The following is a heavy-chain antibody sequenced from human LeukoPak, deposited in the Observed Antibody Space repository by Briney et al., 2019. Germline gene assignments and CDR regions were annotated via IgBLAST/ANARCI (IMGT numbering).Heavy chain of an antibody. CDR2: IYYTGST. J-gene: IGHJ4*02. D-gene: IGHD2-21*02. CDR1: GVTISSSSYY. Sequence: SETLSLTCTVSGVTISSSSYYWGWIRQPPGKGLEWIGNIYYTGSTYYNPSLKSRVTISVDTSKNQFSLKLSSVTAADTAVYYCARHDRNSNYFDYWGQGTLVTVSS. CDR3: ARHDRNSNYFDY. V-gene: IGHV4-39*01.